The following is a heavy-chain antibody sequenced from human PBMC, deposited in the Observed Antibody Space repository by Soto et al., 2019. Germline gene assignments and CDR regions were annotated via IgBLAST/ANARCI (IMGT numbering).Heavy chain of an antibody. CDR3: AREGVAPYYYYGMDV. CDR2: ISSYNGDT. CDR1: GYTFTRSG. Sequence: QVQLVQSGAEVKKPGASVKVSCKASGYTFTRSGISWVRQAPGQGPEWMGWISSYNGDTNYAQTFQGRVTMTTDTSTSKAYMKRRSLRSDDTAGYYCAREGVAPYYYYGMDVWGQGTPVTVSS. V-gene: IGHV1-18*01. D-gene: IGHD5-12*01. J-gene: IGHJ6*02.